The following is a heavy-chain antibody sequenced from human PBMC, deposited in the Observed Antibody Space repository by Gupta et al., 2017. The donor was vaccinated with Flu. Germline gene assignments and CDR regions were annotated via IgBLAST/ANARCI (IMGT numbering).Heavy chain of an antibody. CDR3: CRAPHY. J-gene: IGHJ4*02. V-gene: IGHV4-39*01. CDR1: SAAINGGTQY. CDR2: KYDSGST. Sequence: QLQLQESGPGLVKPSETLSLTCTVSSAAINGGTQYWGWIRQPPGKGLEWIGSKYDSGSTYYNPSLRIRVSISVDMSKNQFSLRLISVTAADTAVYYCCRAPHYWGQGILVAVSS.